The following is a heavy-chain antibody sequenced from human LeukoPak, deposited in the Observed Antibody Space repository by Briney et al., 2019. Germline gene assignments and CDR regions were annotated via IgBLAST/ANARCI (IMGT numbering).Heavy chain of an antibody. D-gene: IGHD4-23*01. CDR2: MYSSGST. V-gene: IGHV4-4*07. CDR1: GGSINSYY. J-gene: IGHJ4*02. Sequence: SETLSLTCTVSGGSINSYYWSWIRQPAGKGLEWIGRMYSSGSTNYNPSLKSRVSMSVDTSKNQFSLKLTTVTAADTAVYYCARGGKATVVTMWGQGILVTVSS. CDR3: ARGGKATVVTM.